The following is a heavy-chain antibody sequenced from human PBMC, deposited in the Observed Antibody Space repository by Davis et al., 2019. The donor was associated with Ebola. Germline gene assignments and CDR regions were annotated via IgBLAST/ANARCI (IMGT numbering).Heavy chain of an antibody. Sequence: GSLRLSCAASGFTFSSYSMNWVRQAPGKGLEWVSYISSSSSTIYYADSVKGRFTISRDNAKNSLYLQMNSLRDEDTAVYYCARDYYDSSGYYFDYWGQGTLVTVSS. CDR3: ARDYYDSSGYYFDY. D-gene: IGHD3-22*01. CDR1: GFTFSSYS. CDR2: ISSSSSTI. V-gene: IGHV3-48*02. J-gene: IGHJ4*02.